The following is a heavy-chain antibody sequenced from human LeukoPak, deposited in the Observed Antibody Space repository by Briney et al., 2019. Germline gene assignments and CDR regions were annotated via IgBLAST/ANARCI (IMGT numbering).Heavy chain of an antibody. CDR2: IYPGDSDT. CDR3: ARRRGRYSGDAFDI. D-gene: IGHD1-26*01. V-gene: IGHV5-51*01. J-gene: IGHJ3*02. Sequence: GASLQISSKGSGSGFTSYWIGWVRELHGRGLERMGFIYPGDSDTRYSPSFQGQVTISADKSMSTAYLQWSSLKASDTAMYYCARRRGRYSGDAFDIWGQGTMVTVSS. CDR1: GSGFTSYW.